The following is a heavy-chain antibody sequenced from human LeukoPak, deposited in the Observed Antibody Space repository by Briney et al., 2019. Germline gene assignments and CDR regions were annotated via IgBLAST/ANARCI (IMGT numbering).Heavy chain of an antibody. CDR2: INPNSGGT. Sequence: ASLKVSCKASGYTFTGYYMHWVRQAPGQGLEWMGRINPNSGGTNYAQKVQGRLTITRDTSISTAYIELSRLRSDDTAVYYCARDDFGLVVVGTVWFDPWGQGTLVTVSS. CDR3: ARDDFGLVVVGTVWFDP. V-gene: IGHV1-2*06. D-gene: IGHD3-22*01. J-gene: IGHJ5*02. CDR1: GYTFTGYY.